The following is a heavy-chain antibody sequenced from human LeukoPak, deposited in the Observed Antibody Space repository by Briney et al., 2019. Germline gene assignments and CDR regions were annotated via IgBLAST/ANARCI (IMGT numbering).Heavy chain of an antibody. CDR3: ARSTVVTTNYYGMDV. J-gene: IGHJ6*02. CDR2: IIPILGIA. Sequence: GASVKVSCKASGGTFSSYAISWLRQAPGQGLEWMGRIIPILGIANYAQKFQGRVTITADKSTSTAYMELSSLRSEDTAVYYCARSTVVTTNYYGMDVWGQGTTVTVSS. D-gene: IGHD4-23*01. V-gene: IGHV1-69*04. CDR1: GGTFSSYA.